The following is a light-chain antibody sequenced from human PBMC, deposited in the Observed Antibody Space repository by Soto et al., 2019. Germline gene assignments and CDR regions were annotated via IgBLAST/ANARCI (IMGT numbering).Light chain of an antibody. CDR2: GVS. J-gene: IGLJ3*02. CDR3: SSYTAYTTLWV. V-gene: IGLV2-14*01. CDR1: ASDIGNYNY. Sequence: QSALTQPASVSGSPGQSITISCTGTASDIGNYNYVSRYQLHPGKAPKLLIYGVSNRPSGVSNRFSGSKSGNAASLAISGLQAEDEADYYCSSYTAYTTLWVFGGGTKLTVL.